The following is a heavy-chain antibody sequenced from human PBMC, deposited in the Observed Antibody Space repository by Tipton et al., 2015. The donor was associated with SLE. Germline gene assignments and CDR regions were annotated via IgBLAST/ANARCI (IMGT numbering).Heavy chain of an antibody. CDR3: ARLTTVTTRGYFDY. D-gene: IGHD4-17*01. Sequence: TLSLTCTVSGGSISSYYWSWIRQPPGKGLEWIGYIYYSGGTNYNPSLESRVTISVDTSKNQFSLKLSSVTAADTAVYYCARLTTVTTRGYFDYWGQGTLVTVSS. J-gene: IGHJ4*02. V-gene: IGHV4-59*08. CDR2: IYYSGGT. CDR1: GGSISSYY.